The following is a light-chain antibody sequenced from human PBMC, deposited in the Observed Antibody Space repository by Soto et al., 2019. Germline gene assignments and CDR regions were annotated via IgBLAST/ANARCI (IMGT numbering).Light chain of an antibody. Sequence: QSVLTQPPSASGTPGQRVTISCSGSSSNIGKNNVYWYQQLPGTAPKLLIYRNNQRPSGVPDRFSGSKSGTSASLAISGLRSDDETDYYCAAWDDSLSGPVFGGETKLSVL. CDR2: RNN. CDR1: SSNIGKNN. J-gene: IGLJ2*01. V-gene: IGLV1-47*01. CDR3: AAWDDSLSGPV.